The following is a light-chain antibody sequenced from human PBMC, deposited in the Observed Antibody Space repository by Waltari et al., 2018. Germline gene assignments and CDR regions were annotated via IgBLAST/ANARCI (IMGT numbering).Light chain of an antibody. CDR2: EVN. V-gene: IGLV2-23*02. CDR1: SSDVGSYNL. Sequence: QSALTQPASVSGSPGQSITISCTGTSSDVGSYNLVSWFQQYPDKAPKLIIFEVNQRSSGVSNRCSGSKSGNTASLTISGLQAEDEADYYCCSYAGSGIYVFGSGAKVTVL. CDR3: CSYAGSGIYV. J-gene: IGLJ1*01.